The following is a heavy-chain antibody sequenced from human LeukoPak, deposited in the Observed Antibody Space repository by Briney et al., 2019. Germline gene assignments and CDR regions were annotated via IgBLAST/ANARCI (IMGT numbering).Heavy chain of an antibody. V-gene: IGHV6-1*01. CDR2: TYYRSKWYN. Sequence: SQTLSLTCAISGDSVSSNSAAWNWIRQSPSRGLEWLGRTYYRSKWYNDYAVSVKSRITINPDTSKNQFSLQLNSVTPEDTAVYYCAKGPTIPSYYPSGSYYETKAQFDGWGQGTLVTVSS. J-gene: IGHJ4*02. D-gene: IGHD3-10*01. CDR3: AKGPTIPSYYPSGSYYETKAQFDG. CDR1: GDSVSSNSAA.